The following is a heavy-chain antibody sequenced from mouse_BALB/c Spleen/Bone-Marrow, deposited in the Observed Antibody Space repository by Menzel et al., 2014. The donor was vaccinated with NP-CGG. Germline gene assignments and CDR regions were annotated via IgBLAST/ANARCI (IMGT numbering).Heavy chain of an antibody. Sequence: VQLQQSDAELVKPGASVKISCKASGYTFTDQSIHWGKQKPEQGLEWIGYISPGNGDIKYNEKFKGKATLTADKSSSTAYMQLNSLTSEDSAVYFCKRSRYGYWYFDVWGAGTTVTVSS. V-gene: IGHV1S53*02. CDR3: KRSRYGYWYFDV. CDR1: GYTFTDQS. J-gene: IGHJ1*01. CDR2: ISPGNGDI. D-gene: IGHD2-10*02.